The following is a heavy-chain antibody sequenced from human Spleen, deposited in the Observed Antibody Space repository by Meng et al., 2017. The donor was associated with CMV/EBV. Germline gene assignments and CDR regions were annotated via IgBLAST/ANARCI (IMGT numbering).Heavy chain of an antibody. V-gene: IGHV1-2*02. J-gene: IGHJ6*02. D-gene: IGHD2-21*01. Sequence: ASVKVSCKASGYTFTGYYMHWVRQAPGQGLEWMGWINPNSGGTNYAQKFQGRVTMTRDTSISTAYMELGRLRSDDTAVYYCASVNCGGDCYYYYYGMDVWGQGTTVTVSS. CDR2: INPNSGGT. CDR3: ASVNCGGDCYYYYYGMDV. CDR1: GYTFTGYY.